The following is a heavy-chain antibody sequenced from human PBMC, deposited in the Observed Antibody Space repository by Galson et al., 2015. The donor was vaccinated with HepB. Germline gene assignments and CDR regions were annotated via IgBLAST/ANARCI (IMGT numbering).Heavy chain of an antibody. CDR1: GYSFTSYW. Sequence: SGAEVKKPGESLKISCKGSGYSFTSYWIGWVRQMPGQGLEWMGLIYPGDSDTRYSPSFQGQVTISADKSISTAYLQWSSLKASDTAMYYCARQIAVAGNNYYYYYGMDVWGQGTTVTVSS. J-gene: IGHJ6*02. V-gene: IGHV5-51*01. CDR2: IYPGDSDT. D-gene: IGHD6-19*01. CDR3: ARQIAVAGNNYYYYYGMDV.